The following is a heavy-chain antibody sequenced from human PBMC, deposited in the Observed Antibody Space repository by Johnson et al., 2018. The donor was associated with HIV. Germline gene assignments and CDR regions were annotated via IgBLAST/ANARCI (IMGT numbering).Heavy chain of an antibody. D-gene: IGHD1-1*01. Sequence: QEQLVESGGGLAQPGGSLRLSCAASGFTFSSYAMHWVRQAPGKGLEWVAVISYDGGNKYYTDSVKGRFTISSDNSKNRLYLQMNSLRAEDTAVYFCARGVKQQLSVVDAFDIWGQGTMVIVSS. V-gene: IGHV3-30*04. CDR3: ARGVKQQLSVVDAFDI. CDR2: ISYDGGNK. J-gene: IGHJ3*02. CDR1: GFTFSSYA.